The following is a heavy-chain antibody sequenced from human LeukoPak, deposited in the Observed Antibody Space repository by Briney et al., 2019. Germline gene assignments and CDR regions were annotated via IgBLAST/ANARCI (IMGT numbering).Heavy chain of an antibody. V-gene: IGHV3-23*01. CDR1: GFTFSSYA. J-gene: IGHJ3*02. CDR3: AKDWSDYYDSSGSDAFDI. D-gene: IGHD3-22*01. Sequence: GGSLRLSCAASGFTFSSYAMSWVRQAPGKGLEWVSAISGSTYYADSVKGRFTISRDNSKNTLYLQMNSLRAEDTAVYYCAKDWSDYYDSSGSDAFDIWGQGTMVTVSS. CDR2: ISGST.